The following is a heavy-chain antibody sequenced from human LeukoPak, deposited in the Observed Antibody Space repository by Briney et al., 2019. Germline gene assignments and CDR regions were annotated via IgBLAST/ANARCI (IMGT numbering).Heavy chain of an antibody. Sequence: SQTLSLTCAISGDSVSSNSVAWNWIRQSPSRGLEWLGRTYYRSKFYSDYVVSVKSRITVNPDTSKNQFSLQLKSVTPEDTAVYYCARDFHGAFDYWGQGTLVTVSS. J-gene: IGHJ4*02. CDR3: ARDFHGAFDY. V-gene: IGHV6-1*01. CDR1: GDSVSSNSVA. D-gene: IGHD4-17*01. CDR2: TYYRSKFYS.